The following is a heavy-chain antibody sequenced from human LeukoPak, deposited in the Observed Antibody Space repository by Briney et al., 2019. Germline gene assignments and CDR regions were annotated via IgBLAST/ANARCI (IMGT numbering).Heavy chain of an antibody. Sequence: PSETLSLTCAVYGGSFSGYYWSWIRQPPGKGLEWIGEINHSGSTNYNPSLKSRVTISVDTSKNQFSLKLSSVTAADTAVYYCARKYCSGGSCHNYFDYWGQGTLVTVSS. D-gene: IGHD2-15*01. J-gene: IGHJ4*02. CDR2: INHSGST. V-gene: IGHV4-34*01. CDR3: ARKYCSGGSCHNYFDY. CDR1: GGSFSGYY.